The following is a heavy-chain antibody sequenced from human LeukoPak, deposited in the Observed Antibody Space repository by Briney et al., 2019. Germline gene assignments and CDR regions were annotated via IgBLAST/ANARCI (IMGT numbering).Heavy chain of an antibody. D-gene: IGHD5-24*01. CDR1: GFPFSSYW. Sequence: GGSLRLSCVASGFPFSSYWMTWVRQAPGKGLEWVANIKQDGSKKSYVDSVKGRFTISRDNAKNSLYLQMNSLKAEDTAIYYCTRVGYIDEGVDYWGQGTLVTVSS. CDR3: TRVGYIDEGVDY. J-gene: IGHJ4*02. CDR2: IKQDGSKK. V-gene: IGHV3-7*04.